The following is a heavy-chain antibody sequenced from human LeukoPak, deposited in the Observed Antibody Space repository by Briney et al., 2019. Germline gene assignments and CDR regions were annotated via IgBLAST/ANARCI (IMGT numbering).Heavy chain of an antibody. J-gene: IGHJ5*02. CDR3: ARVTMIVVVNWFDP. CDR2: INHSGST. Sequence: SETLSLTCAVYGGSFSGYYWSWIRQPPGKGLEWIGEINHSGSTNYNPSLKSRVTISVDTSKNQFSLKLSSVTAADTAVYYCARVTMIVVVNWFDPWGQGTPVTVSS. V-gene: IGHV4-34*01. CDR1: GGSFSGYY. D-gene: IGHD3-22*01.